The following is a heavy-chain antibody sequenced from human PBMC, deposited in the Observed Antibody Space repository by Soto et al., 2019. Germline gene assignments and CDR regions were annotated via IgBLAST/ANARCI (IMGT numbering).Heavy chain of an antibody. V-gene: IGHV1-69*05. CDR1: GGTFSSYG. D-gene: IGHD5-18*01. Sequence: ASGKASCKASGGTFSSYGMSWVRQAPGQGLEWMGGIIPIGGSANYAQKFQGRVTMTRDASTSTAYMELRSLRSEDTAVYCCARNHGGDTSIDYWCQGTLVTVSS. J-gene: IGHJ4*02. CDR2: IIPIGGSA. CDR3: ARNHGGDTSIDY.